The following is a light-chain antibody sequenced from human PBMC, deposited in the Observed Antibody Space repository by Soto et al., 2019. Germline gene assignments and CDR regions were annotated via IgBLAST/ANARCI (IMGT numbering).Light chain of an antibody. CDR3: CSYTSSSIRV. V-gene: IGLV2-14*01. CDR1: SSDVGGYNH. CDR2: EVR. J-gene: IGLJ3*02. Sequence: QSVLTQPASVSGSPGQSITISCTGTSSDVGGYNHVSWYQQHPGKAPKLIIYEVRNRPSGVSNRLSGSQSGNTASLTSSGLQADDEADYYCCSYTSSSIRVFGGGTKLTVL.